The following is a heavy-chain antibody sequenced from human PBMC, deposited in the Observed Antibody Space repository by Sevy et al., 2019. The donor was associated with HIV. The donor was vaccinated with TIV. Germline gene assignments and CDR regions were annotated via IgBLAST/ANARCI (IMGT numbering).Heavy chain of an antibody. D-gene: IGHD3-22*01. CDR3: ARAFSCVDYYDSSGYYPDYFDY. J-gene: IGHJ4*02. CDR1: GGSISSYY. Sequence: SETLSLTCTVSGGSISSYYWSWIRQPPGKGLEWIGCIYYSGSTNYNPSLKSRVTISADTSKNQFSLKLSSVTAADTAVYYCARAFSCVDYYDSSGYYPDYFDYWGQGTLVTVSS. CDR2: IYYSGST. V-gene: IGHV4-59*01.